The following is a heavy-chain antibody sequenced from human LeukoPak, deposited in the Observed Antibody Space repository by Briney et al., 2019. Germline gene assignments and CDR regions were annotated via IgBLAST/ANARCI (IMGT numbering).Heavy chain of an antibody. CDR2: ISYDGSNK. V-gene: IGHV3-30*04. J-gene: IGHJ5*02. Sequence: GGSLRLSCAASGFTFSSYAMHWVRQAPGKGLEWVAVISYDGSNKYYADSVKGRFTISRDNSKNTLYLQMNSLRAEDTAVYYCARGGYSNGPGTNWFAPWGKGPLVTVSS. D-gene: IGHD3-10*01. CDR3: ARGGYSNGPGTNWFAP. CDR1: GFTFSSYA.